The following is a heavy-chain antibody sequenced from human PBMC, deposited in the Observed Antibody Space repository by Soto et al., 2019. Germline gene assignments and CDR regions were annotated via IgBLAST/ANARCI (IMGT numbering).Heavy chain of an antibody. CDR1: GFTFSSYG. CDR2: ISYDGSNK. D-gene: IGHD6-19*01. CDR3: AKAGSGWYFGY. Sequence: QVQLVESGGGVVQPGRSLRLSCAASGFTFSSYGMHWVRQAPGKGLEWVAVISYDGSNKYYADSVKGRFTISRDNSKNTLYLQMNSLRAEDTAVYYCAKAGSGWYFGYWGQGTLVTVSS. V-gene: IGHV3-30*18. J-gene: IGHJ4*02.